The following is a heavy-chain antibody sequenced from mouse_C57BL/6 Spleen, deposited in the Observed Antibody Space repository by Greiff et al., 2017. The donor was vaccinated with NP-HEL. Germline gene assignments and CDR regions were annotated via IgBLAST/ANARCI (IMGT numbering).Heavy chain of an antibody. Sequence: EVQLQQSGPELVKPGASVKIPCKASGYTFTDYNMDWVKQSHGKSLEWIGDINPNNGGTIYNQKFKGKATVTVDKSSSTAYMELRSLTSEDTAVYYCARITGDAYWGQGTLVTVSA. D-gene: IGHD4-1*01. V-gene: IGHV1-18*01. CDR3: ARITGDAY. CDR2: INPNNGGT. J-gene: IGHJ3*01. CDR1: GYTFTDYN.